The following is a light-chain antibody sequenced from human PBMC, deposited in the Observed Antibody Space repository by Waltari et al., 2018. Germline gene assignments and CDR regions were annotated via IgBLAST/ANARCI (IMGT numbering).Light chain of an antibody. CDR2: AAS. CDR1: QAISTF. J-gene: IGKJ4*01. Sequence: DIQMTQSPSSLSPSVGDRVILTCRASQAISTFLAWFKLKPGKAPKSLIYAASTLQTGVSSNFSGSGSGTDFTLTISSLQPGDCATYYCQQYSTLPPTFGGGTRVEI. CDR3: QQYSTLPPT. V-gene: IGKV1-16*02.